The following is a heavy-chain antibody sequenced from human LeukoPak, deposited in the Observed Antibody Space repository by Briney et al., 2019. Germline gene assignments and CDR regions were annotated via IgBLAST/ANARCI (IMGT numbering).Heavy chain of an antibody. Sequence: SETLSLTCTVSGGSVNIYYWTWIRQPAGKGLEWIGRIYTNGSTNYNPSLKSRVTMSLDTPKNQFSLKVTSVTAADTAVYYCARDRAVALGPRAFDIWGQGTMVTVSS. CDR3: ARDRAVALGPRAFDI. J-gene: IGHJ3*02. CDR2: IYTNGST. D-gene: IGHD6-19*01. V-gene: IGHV4-4*07. CDR1: GGSVNIYY.